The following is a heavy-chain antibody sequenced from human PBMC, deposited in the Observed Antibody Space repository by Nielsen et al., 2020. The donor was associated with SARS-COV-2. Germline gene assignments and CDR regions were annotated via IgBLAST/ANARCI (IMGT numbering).Heavy chain of an antibody. D-gene: IGHD6-13*01. CDR2: IDPSDSYT. CDR1: GYSFNTYR. J-gene: IGHJ4*02. Sequence: KVSCKGSGYSFNTYRINWVRQVPGKGLEWLGRIDPSDSYTSYSPSFQGHVTISADRSISTAYLQWSSLKASDTALYYCARLGGHISSWYADYWGQGTLVTVAS. V-gene: IGHV5-10-1*01. CDR3: ARLGGHISSWYADY.